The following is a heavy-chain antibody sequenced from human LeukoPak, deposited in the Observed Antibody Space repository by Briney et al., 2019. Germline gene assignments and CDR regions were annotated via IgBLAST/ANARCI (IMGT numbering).Heavy chain of an antibody. CDR2: VIPIFGTA. CDR3: ARAGQGELLPDY. CDR1: GVTFSSYA. V-gene: IGHV1-69*13. D-gene: IGHD1-26*01. J-gene: IGHJ4*02. Sequence: SVKVSCKVSGVTFSSYAISWVRQAPGQGLEWMGGVIPIFGTANYAQKFQGRVTITADESTSTAYMELSSLRSEDTAVYYCARAGQGELLPDYWGQGTLVTVSS.